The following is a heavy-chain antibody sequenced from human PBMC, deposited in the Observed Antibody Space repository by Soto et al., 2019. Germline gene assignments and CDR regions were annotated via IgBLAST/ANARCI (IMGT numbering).Heavy chain of an antibody. CDR2: IYYSGST. CDR3: ARVPHNWNDGGEPRYYFDY. V-gene: IGHV4-31*03. CDR1: GGSISSGGYY. D-gene: IGHD1-1*01. J-gene: IGHJ4*02. Sequence: QVQLQESGPGLVKPSQTLSLTCTVSGGSISSGGYYWSWIRQHPGKGLEWIGYIYYSGSTYYNPSLKSRVNISVDTSKNQFSLKLSSVTAADTAVYYCARVPHNWNDGGEPRYYFDYWGQGTLVTVSS.